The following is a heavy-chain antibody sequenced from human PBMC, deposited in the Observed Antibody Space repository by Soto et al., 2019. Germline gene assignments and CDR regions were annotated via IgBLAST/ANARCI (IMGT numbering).Heavy chain of an antibody. Sequence: QVQLVQSGAEVKKPGASVKVSCKASGYTFTSYGISWVRQAPGQGLEWMGWISAYNGNTNYAQKLQGRVTMTTDTSTSTAYMELRSLRSDDTAVYYCARCRADYGGNAEFDSELDYWGQGTLVTVSS. CDR2: ISAYNGNT. CDR3: ARCRADYGGNAEFDSELDY. V-gene: IGHV1-18*01. D-gene: IGHD2-15*01. J-gene: IGHJ4*02. CDR1: GYTFTSYG.